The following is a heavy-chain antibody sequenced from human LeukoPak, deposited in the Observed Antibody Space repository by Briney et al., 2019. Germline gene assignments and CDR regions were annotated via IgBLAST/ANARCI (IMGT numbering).Heavy chain of an antibody. CDR3: ARESFGVVIPYNWFDP. CDR2: IYTSGST. CDR1: GGSISSYY. Sequence: SETLSLTCTVSGGSISSYYWSWIRQPAGKGLEWIGRIYTSGSTNYNPSLKSRVTMSVDTSKNQFSLKLSSVTAADTAVYYCARESFGVVIPYNWFDPWGQGTLVTVSS. J-gene: IGHJ5*02. D-gene: IGHD3-3*01. V-gene: IGHV4-4*07.